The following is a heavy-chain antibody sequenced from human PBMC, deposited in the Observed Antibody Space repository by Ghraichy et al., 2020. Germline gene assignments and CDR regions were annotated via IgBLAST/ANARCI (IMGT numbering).Heavy chain of an antibody. D-gene: IGHD3-3*01. CDR2: TYYRSKWYN. V-gene: IGHV6-1*01. J-gene: IGHJ4*02. CDR3: ARMLQDGRGYYFLERGSTYYFDY. Sequence: SQTLSLTCAISGDSVSSNSAAWNWIRQSPSRGLEWLGRTYYRSKWYNDYAVSVKSRITINPDTSKNQFSLQLNSVTPEDTAVYYCARMLQDGRGYYFLERGSTYYFDYWGQGTLVTVSS. CDR1: GDSVSSNSAA.